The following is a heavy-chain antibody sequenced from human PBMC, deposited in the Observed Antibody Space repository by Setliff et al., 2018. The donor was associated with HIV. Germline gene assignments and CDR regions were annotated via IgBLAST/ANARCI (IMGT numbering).Heavy chain of an antibody. CDR3: ARARGGCSGGSCPAHHYYYYMDV. CDR2: IYYSGST. D-gene: IGHD2-15*01. Sequence: PSETLSRTCNVYGGSIRSGGYDWSWIRQHPGKGLEWIGYIYYSGSTYYNPSLKSLGTISVDTSKNQFSLKLSSVTAADTAVYYCARARGGCSGGSCPAHHYYYYMDVLGKGTTVTVSS. V-gene: IGHV4-31*01. CDR1: GGSIRSGGYD. J-gene: IGHJ6*03.